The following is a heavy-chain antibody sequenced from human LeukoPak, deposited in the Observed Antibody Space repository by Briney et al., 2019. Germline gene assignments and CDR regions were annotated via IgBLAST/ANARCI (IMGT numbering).Heavy chain of an antibody. D-gene: IGHD3-22*01. V-gene: IGHV3-23*01. Sequence: GGSLRLSCAASGFTFSSYAMSWVRQAPGKGLEWVSAISGSGGSTYYADSVKGRFTISRDNSKNTLYLQMNSLRAEDTAVYYCAKDPGPYYYDSSIFDYWGQGTLVTVSS. CDR3: AKDPGPYYYDSSIFDY. J-gene: IGHJ4*02. CDR1: GFTFSSYA. CDR2: ISGSGGST.